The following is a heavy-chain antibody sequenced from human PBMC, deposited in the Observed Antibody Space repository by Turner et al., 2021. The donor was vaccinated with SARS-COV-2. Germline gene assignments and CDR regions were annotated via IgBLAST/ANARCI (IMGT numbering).Heavy chain of an antibody. V-gene: IGHV4-31*03. Sequence: QVQLQESGPGLVKPSQTLSLTCTVSGGSISSGGYYWSWIRQDPGKVLEWIGYIYYSGSTYYNPSLKSRVTISVDTSKNQFSLKLSSVTAADTAVYYCARDYGGNSNYFDYWGQGTLVTVSS. CDR2: IYYSGST. D-gene: IGHD2-21*02. CDR1: GGSISSGGYY. CDR3: ARDYGGNSNYFDY. J-gene: IGHJ4*02.